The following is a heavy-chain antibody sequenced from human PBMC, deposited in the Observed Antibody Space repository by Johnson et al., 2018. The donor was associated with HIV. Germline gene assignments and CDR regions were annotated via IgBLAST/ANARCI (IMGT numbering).Heavy chain of an antibody. CDR2: ISYDGSNK. V-gene: IGHV3-30*03. J-gene: IGHJ3*02. Sequence: VQLVESGGGVVQPGRSLRLSCAASGFTFSSYGMHWVRQAPGKGLEWVAAISYDGSNKYYADSVKDRFTISRDNSKNTLCLQMNSLRPEDTAVFYCARGKSVEARIGAFDIWGQGTMVTVSS. CDR3: ARGKSVEARIGAFDI. CDR1: GFTFSSYG. D-gene: IGHD6-6*01.